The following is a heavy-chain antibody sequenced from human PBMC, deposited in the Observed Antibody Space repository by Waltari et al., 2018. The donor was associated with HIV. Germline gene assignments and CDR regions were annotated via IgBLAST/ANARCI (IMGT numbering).Heavy chain of an antibody. D-gene: IGHD5-12*01. CDR2: ISSSSSYI. V-gene: IGHV3-21*01. CDR3: ARDGYKAFDY. Sequence: EVQLVESGGGLVTPGGSLRLSCAASGFTFSSYSMTWVRQAPGKGLEWVSSISSSSSYIYYADSVKGRFTISRDNAKNSLYLQMNSLRAEDTAVYYCARDGYKAFDYWGQGTLVTVSS. CDR1: GFTFSSYS. J-gene: IGHJ4*02.